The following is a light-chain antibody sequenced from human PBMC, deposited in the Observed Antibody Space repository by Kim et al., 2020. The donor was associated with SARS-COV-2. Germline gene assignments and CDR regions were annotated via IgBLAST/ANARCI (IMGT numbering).Light chain of an antibody. J-gene: IGKJ2*01. CDR1: QIVETF. CDR2: QAS. V-gene: IGKV1-5*03. CDR3: QHYIRFPYT. Sequence: EIQMTQSPSTLSASVGDRVTITCRASQIVETFLAWYQQKPGKAPDLLIYQASSLQIVVPSRFSGSGSGTEFTLTINSLQPDDFATYYCQHYIRFPYTFGQGTKLEI.